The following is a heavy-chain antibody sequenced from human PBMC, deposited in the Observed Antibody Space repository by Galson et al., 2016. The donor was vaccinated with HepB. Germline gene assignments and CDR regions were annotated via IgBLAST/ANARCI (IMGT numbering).Heavy chain of an antibody. Sequence: SLRLSCAASGFTFRAYGMSWVRQAPGKGLEWVSTNSGSGGLSASGGSTHYADSVKGRFTISRDNSKNTLYLQMNSLRAEDTAVYYCAKLGMPEYVWGSYRPVFDFEHWAQGTRVTFSS. V-gene: IGHV3-23*01. CDR3: AKLGMPEYVWGSYRPVFDFEH. J-gene: IGHJ4*02. CDR2: NSGSGGLSASGGST. CDR1: GFTFRAYG. D-gene: IGHD3-16*02.